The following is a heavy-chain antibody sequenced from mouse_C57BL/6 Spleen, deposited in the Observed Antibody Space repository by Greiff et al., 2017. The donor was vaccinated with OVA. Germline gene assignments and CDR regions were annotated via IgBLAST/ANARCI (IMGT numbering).Heavy chain of an antibody. D-gene: IGHD1-1*01. CDR2: IYPGDGDT. CDR3: ARGRYYDGFDY. J-gene: IGHJ2*01. Sequence: QVQLQQSGPELVKPGASVKISCKASGYAFSSSWMNWVKQRPGKGLEWIGRIYPGDGDTNYNGKFKGKATLTADKSSSTAYMQLSSLTSEDSAVYFCARGRYYDGFDYWGQGTTLTVSS. V-gene: IGHV1-82*01. CDR1: GYAFSSSW.